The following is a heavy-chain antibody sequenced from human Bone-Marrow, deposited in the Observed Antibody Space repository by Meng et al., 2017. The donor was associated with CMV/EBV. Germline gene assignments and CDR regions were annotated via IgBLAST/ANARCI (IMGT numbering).Heavy chain of an antibody. CDR2: ITWDGGTT. Sequence: GGSLRLSCAASGFTFDDYAMHWVRQGPGKGLEWVSLITWDGGTTYYADSVKGRFTISRDNGKNSLYLQMNSLRAEDTALYYCTKDIFKSGGYSSSWYYFDYWGQGPLVTVSS. CDR3: TKDIFKSGGYSSSWYYFDY. D-gene: IGHD6-13*01. CDR1: GFTFDDYA. V-gene: IGHV3-43D*03. J-gene: IGHJ4*02.